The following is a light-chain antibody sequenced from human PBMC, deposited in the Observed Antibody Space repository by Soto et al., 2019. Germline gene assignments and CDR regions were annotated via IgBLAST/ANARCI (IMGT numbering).Light chain of an antibody. CDR1: QSISTY. J-gene: IGKJ1*01. CDR3: QQSYSTPPET. CDR2: GAS. V-gene: IGKV1-39*01. Sequence: DIQMTQSPSSLSAFVGDRVTITCRASQSISTYLNWYQQKPGKAPKLLIYGASNLQSGVPSRFSDSGSGTDFTLTISSLQPEDFATYYCQQSYSTPPETFGQGTKVEIK.